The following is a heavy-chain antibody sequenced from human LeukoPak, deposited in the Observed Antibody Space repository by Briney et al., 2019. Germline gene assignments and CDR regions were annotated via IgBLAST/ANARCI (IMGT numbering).Heavy chain of an antibody. CDR1: GGSISSHY. CDR2: IYDGGST. Sequence: SETLSLTCTVSGGSISSHYWSWIRQPPGKGLEWIGFIYDGGSTSYKASLKSRATISVDSSKNQFYLKLSGVTAADTAVYYCARGAGGDCADFWGQGTLVTVSS. V-gene: IGHV4-59*11. D-gene: IGHD2-21*02. CDR3: ARGAGGDCADF. J-gene: IGHJ4*02.